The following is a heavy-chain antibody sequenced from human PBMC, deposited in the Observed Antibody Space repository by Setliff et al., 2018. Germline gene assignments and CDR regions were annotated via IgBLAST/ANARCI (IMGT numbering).Heavy chain of an antibody. CDR1: GYSISSGYI. D-gene: IGHD3-10*01. Sequence: PSETLSLTCTVSGYSISSGYIWGWIRQPPGKGLEWIGDVNDSGSANYKPSLKSRLTISRDTSKNQLSLNLSSVTAADTAVYYCARGRYYGSGSYSLWGQGTLVTVSS. CDR2: VNDSGSA. J-gene: IGHJ4*02. V-gene: IGHV4-38-2*02. CDR3: ARGRYYGSGSYSL.